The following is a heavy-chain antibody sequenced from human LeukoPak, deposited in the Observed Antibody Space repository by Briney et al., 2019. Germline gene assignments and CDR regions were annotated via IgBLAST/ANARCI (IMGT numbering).Heavy chain of an antibody. J-gene: IGHJ4*02. CDR2: ISSSSSYI. CDR1: GFTFSSYS. Sequence: GGSLRLSCAASGFTFSSYSMNWVRQAPGKGLEWVSSISSSSSYIYYADSVKGRFTISRDNAKNSLYLQMNSLRAEDTAVYYCARFGSGYYQFDYWGQGTLVTVSS. D-gene: IGHD3-22*01. CDR3: ARFGSGYYQFDY. V-gene: IGHV3-21*01.